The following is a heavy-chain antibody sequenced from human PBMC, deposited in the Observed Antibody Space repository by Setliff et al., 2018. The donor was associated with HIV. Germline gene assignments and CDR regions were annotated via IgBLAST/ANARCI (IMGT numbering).Heavy chain of an antibody. CDR2: ISGSDNNT. V-gene: IGHV3-23*01. CDR1: GFTFGSHA. J-gene: IGHJ4*02. Sequence: GGSLRLSCVASGFTFGSHAMSWVRQSPGKGLEWVSSISGSDNNTYYADSVKGRLAISRDNSRNTLFLHMSSLRAEDTAVYYCAKVRYSSSWYHLDYWGQGTLVTVSA. CDR3: AKVRYSSSWYHLDY. D-gene: IGHD6-13*01.